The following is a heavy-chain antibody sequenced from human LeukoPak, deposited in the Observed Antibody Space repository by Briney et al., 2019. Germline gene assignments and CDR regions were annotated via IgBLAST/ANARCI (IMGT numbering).Heavy chain of an antibody. D-gene: IGHD4-17*01. J-gene: IGHJ4*02. V-gene: IGHV3-74*01. CDR3: ARSRTVTTTFGFS. CDR1: GFTFSSYW. CDR2: INSDGSNT. Sequence: GGSLRLSCAASGFTFSSYWMHWVRQAPGKGLVWVSRINSDGSNTSYADSLKGRFTISRDNAKNTLYLQMNSLRADDTAVYYCARSRTVTTTFGFSWGQGTLVTVSS.